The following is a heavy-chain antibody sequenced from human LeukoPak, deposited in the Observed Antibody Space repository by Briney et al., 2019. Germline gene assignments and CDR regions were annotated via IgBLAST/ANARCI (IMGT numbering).Heavy chain of an antibody. CDR3: ARVVVTRVLDY. CDR1: GGSISSGGYS. D-gene: IGHD3-22*01. V-gene: IGHV4-30-2*01. CDR2: IYHSGST. Sequence: SETLSLTCAVSGGSISSGGYSWSWIRQPPGKGLEWIGYIYHSGSTYYNPSLKSRVTISVDTSKNQFSLKLSSVTAADTAVYYCARVVVTRVLDYWGQGTLVTVSS. J-gene: IGHJ4*02.